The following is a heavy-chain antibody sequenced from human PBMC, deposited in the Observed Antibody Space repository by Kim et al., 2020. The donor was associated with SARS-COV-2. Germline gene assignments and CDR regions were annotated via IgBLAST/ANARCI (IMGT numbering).Heavy chain of an antibody. V-gene: IGHV3-53*01. CDR1: GFTVSASY. Sequence: GGSLRLSCAASGFTVSASYLSWVHRAPGKGPEWVSILRRDGATHYADSVKERFTISRDNSKNTLYLQLNSLRAEDTAVYYCAREGDYYFDDWGQGTLVTVSS. CDR3: AREGDYYFDD. J-gene: IGHJ4*02. CDR2: LRRDGAT.